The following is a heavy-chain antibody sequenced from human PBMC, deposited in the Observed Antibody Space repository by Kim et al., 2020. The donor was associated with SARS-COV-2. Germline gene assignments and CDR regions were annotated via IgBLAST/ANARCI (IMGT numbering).Heavy chain of an antibody. V-gene: IGHV3-7*01. CDR3: ASPKTYGSGSYPYAFDI. D-gene: IGHD3-10*01. CDR2: IKQDGSEK. CDR1: GFTFSSYW. J-gene: IGHJ3*02. Sequence: GGSLRLSCAASGFTFSSYWMSWVRQAPGKGLEWVANIKQDGSEKYYVDSVKGRFTISRDNAKNSLYLQMNSLRAEDTAVYYCASPKTYGSGSYPYAFDIWGQGTMVTVSS.